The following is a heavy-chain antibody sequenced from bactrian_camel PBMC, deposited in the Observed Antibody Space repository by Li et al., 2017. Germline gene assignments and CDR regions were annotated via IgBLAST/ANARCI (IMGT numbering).Heavy chain of an antibody. CDR2: ILLMGGRP. CDR1: GHTSDIKC. D-gene: IGHD4*01. CDR3: VADRRLPTAEPIASSPCSLFLDTLPGPTTH. V-gene: IGHV3S60*01. Sequence: QLVESGGDSVQAGGSLRLSCAASGHTSDIKCMGWFRQSPGKARERVAGILLMGGRPYYDDSVKGRFTLSIDNAKNALYLQMNNLEPEDTATYYCVADRRLPTAEPIASSPCSLFLDTLPGPTTHSGQGTQVTVS. J-gene: IGHJ4*01.